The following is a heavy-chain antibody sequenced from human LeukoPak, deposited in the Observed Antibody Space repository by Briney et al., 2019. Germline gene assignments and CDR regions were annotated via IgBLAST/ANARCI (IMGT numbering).Heavy chain of an antibody. CDR2: IYTSGST. D-gene: IGHD1-26*01. V-gene: IGHV4-61*02. CDR1: GGSISSGSYY. J-gene: IGHJ4*02. Sequence: SQTLSLTCTVSGGSISSGSYYWSWIRQPAGKGLEWIGRIYTSGSTNYNPSLKSRVTISVDTSKNQFSLKLSSVTAADTAVYYCAREGSGSYLNLGAFFDYWGQGTLDTVSS. CDR3: AREGSGSYLNLGAFFDY.